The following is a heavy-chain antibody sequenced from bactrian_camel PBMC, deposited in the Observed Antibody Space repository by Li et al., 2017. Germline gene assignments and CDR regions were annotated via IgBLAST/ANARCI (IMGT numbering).Heavy chain of an antibody. CDR1: VSSYNNFW. D-gene: IGHD6*01. CDR3: AADSSGGSCYRHDYEFQY. CDR2: FYPGNGTT. V-gene: IGHV3S1*01. Sequence: HVQLVESGGGSVQAGGSLRLSCAASVSSYNNFWMAWFRQAPGKEREGVAAFYPGNGTTYYAGSVKGRFTTSRDNAKNILYLQMKRLKPEDTAMYYCAADSSGGSCYRHDYEFQYWGQGTQVTVS. J-gene: IGHJ4*01.